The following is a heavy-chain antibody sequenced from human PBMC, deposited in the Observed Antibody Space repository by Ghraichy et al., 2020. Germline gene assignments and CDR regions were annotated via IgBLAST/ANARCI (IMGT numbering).Heavy chain of an antibody. CDR1: GGSIRSSSYY. D-gene: IGHD3-3*01. CDR2: IYYTGST. Sequence: SETLSLTCSVSGGSIRSSSYYWGWVRQPPGKGLEWIGSIYYTGSTSYNPSLKSRVTISVDTPKNQFSLKVTSVTAADTAVYYCARHRPMGDFCKFDPWGQGTLVTVSS. CDR3: ARHRPMGDFCKFDP. V-gene: IGHV4-39*01. J-gene: IGHJ5*02.